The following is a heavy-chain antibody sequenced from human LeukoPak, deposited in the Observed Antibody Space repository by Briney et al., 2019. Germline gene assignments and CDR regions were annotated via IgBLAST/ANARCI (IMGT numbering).Heavy chain of an antibody. CDR3: ARDGHYYGSGSPFYFDY. CDR2: IWYDGGNK. CDR1: GFTFSSYG. D-gene: IGHD3-10*01. J-gene: IGHJ4*02. V-gene: IGHV3-33*01. Sequence: PGGSLRLSCAASGFTFSSYGMHWVRQAPGKGLEWVAVIWYDGGNKYYADSVKGRFTISRDNSKNTLYLQMNSLRAEDTAVYYCARDGHYYGSGSPFYFDYWGQGTLVTVSS.